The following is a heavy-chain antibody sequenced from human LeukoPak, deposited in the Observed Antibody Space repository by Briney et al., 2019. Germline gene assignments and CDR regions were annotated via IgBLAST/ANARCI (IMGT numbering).Heavy chain of an antibody. V-gene: IGHV4-39*07. CDR3: ARSDSSGYYGAY. Sequence: SETLSLTCTVSGGSISSSSYYWGWIRQPPGKGLEWIGSIYYSGSTYYNPSLKSRVTISLDASKNQFSLKLSSVTAADTAVYYCARSDSSGYYGAYWGQGTLATVSS. CDR1: GGSISSSSYY. CDR2: IYYSGST. J-gene: IGHJ4*02. D-gene: IGHD3-22*01.